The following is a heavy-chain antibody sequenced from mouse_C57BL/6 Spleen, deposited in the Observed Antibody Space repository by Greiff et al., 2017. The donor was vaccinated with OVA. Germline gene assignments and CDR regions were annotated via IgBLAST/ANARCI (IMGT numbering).Heavy chain of an antibody. J-gene: IGHJ3*01. Sequence: QVQLQQPGAELVKPGASVKMSCKASGYTFTSYWITWVKQRPGQGLEWIGDIYPGSGSTNYNEKFKSKATLTVDTSSSTAYMQLSSLTSEDSAFYYCAREGLTTVVATGPFAYWGQGTLVTVSA. V-gene: IGHV1-55*01. D-gene: IGHD1-1*01. CDR2: IYPGSGST. CDR1: GYTFTSYW. CDR3: AREGLTTVVATGPFAY.